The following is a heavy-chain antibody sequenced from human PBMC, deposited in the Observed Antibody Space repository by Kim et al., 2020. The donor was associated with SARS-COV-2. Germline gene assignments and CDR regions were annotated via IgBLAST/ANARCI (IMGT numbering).Heavy chain of an antibody. D-gene: IGHD3-3*01. CDR2: IYYSGST. J-gene: IGHJ6*02. CDR1: GGSISSYY. CDR3: ASHGFWSGYYGGGAYYGMDV. Sequence: SETLSLTCTVSGGSISSYYWSWIRQPPGKGLEWIGYIYYSGSTNYNPSLKSRVTISVDTSKNQFSLKLSSVTAADTAVYYCASHGFWSGYYGGGAYYGMDVWGQGTTVTVSS. V-gene: IGHV4-59*01.